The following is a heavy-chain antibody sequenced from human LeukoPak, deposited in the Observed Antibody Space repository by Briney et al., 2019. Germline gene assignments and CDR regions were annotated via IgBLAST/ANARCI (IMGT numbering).Heavy chain of an antibody. D-gene: IGHD2-2*01. CDR2: MNLNSGNT. Sequence: ASVKLSCQASGYTFTTYDINWERHPAGQGREWMGWMNLNSGNTSYGRTFEGRVTLTRDPSISTAYMELNSLRSDETAVYYCARNTRNYGDFDYWGQGTLVTVSS. J-gene: IGHJ4*02. CDR1: GYTFTTYD. V-gene: IGHV1-8*01. CDR3: ARNTRNYGDFDY.